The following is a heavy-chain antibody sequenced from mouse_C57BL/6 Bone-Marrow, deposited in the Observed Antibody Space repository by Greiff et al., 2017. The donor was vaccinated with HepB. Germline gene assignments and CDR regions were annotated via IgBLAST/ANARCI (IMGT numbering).Heavy chain of an antibody. CDR2: IDPSDSYT. CDR1: GYTFTSYW. J-gene: IGHJ3*01. CDR3: ARGTEGFAY. V-gene: IGHV1-69*01. D-gene: IGHD3-3*01. Sequence: QVQLKQPGAELVMPGASVKLSCKASGYTFTSYWMHWVKQRPGQGLEWIGEIDPSDSYTNYNQKFKGKSTLTVDKSSSTAYMQLSSLTSEDSAVYYCARGTEGFAYWGQGTLVTVSA.